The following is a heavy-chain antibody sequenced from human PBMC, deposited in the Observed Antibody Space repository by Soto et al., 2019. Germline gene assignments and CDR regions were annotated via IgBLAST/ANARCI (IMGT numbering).Heavy chain of an antibody. CDR3: ARTVVVVVPDNFDH. V-gene: IGHV3-7*01. D-gene: IGHD3-22*01. Sequence: RLSCAASGFTIGDFWMSWVRQAPGKGLEWVANIKQDGSEKYYVGSVKGRFTISRNSAKNSLYLQMDNLRGGDTAVYYCARTVVVVVPDNFDHWGQGTLVTVSS. CDR1: GFTIGDFW. J-gene: IGHJ4*02. CDR2: IKQDGSEK.